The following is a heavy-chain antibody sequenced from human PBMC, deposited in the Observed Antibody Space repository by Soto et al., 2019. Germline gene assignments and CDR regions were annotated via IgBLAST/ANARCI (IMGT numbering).Heavy chain of an antibody. CDR1: GGSFSGYY. CDR3: ASIMVRGPYYYYYMDV. V-gene: IGHV4-34*01. CDR2: INHSGST. J-gene: IGHJ6*03. Sequence: SETLSLTCAVYGGSFSGYYWSWIRQPPGKGLEWIGEINHSGSTNYNPSLKSRVTISVDTSKNQFSLKLSSVTAADTAVYYCASIMVRGPYYYYYMDVWGKGTTVTVSS. D-gene: IGHD3-10*01.